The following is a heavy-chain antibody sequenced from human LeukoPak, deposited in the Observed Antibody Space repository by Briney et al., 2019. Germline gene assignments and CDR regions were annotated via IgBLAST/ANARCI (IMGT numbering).Heavy chain of an antibody. CDR2: ISYDGSNK. J-gene: IGHJ4*02. CDR1: GFTFSNYG. CDR3: ANLPL. Sequence: GRSLRLSCATSGFTFSNYGMHWVRQAPGKGLEWVAVISYDGSNKYYADSVKGRFAISRDNSKNTLYLQMNSLRPEDAAVYYCANLPLWGQGTLVTVSS. V-gene: IGHV3-30*18.